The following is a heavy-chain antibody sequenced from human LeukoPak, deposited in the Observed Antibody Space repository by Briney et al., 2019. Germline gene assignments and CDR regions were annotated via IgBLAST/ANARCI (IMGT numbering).Heavy chain of an antibody. V-gene: IGHV3-30*04. CDR3: ARDFFDY. J-gene: IGHJ4*02. CDR1: GFTFSSYA. CDR2: ISYDGSNK. Sequence: GGSLRLSCAASGFTFSSYAMHWVRQVPGKGLEWVAVISYDGSNKYYADSVKGRFTISRDNSKNTLYLQMNSLRAEDTAVYYCARDFFDYWGQGTLVTVSS.